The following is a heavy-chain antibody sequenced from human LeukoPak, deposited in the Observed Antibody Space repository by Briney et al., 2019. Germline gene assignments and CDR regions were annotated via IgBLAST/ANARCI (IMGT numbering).Heavy chain of an antibody. CDR3: ARDLTVRMKKSDMDV. D-gene: IGHD2-8*01. V-gene: IGHV3-23*01. J-gene: IGHJ6*03. CDR2: IGGSGGSP. Sequence: GGSLRLSCEASGFTFNTYAMNWVRQAPGKGLEWVSVIGGSGGSPYYADSVKGRFTISRDNSKNSLYLQMNSLRAEDTAVYYCARDLTVRMKKSDMDVWGKGTTVTISS. CDR1: GFTFNTYA.